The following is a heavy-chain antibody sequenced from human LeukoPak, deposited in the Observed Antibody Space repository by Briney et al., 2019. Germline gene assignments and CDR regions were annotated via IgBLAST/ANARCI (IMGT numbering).Heavy chain of an antibody. J-gene: IGHJ4*02. CDR1: GSSISPYY. D-gene: IGHD1-26*01. CDR3: ARHKDSGSYPLDY. V-gene: IGHV4-59*08. Sequence: SSDTLSVTCTVSGSSISPYYWRWIRQPPRKGLEWIAYIYYTGTTNYNPSLTGRFAISVDTSKNQFSLKLTSVSAVDTAVYYCARHKDSGSYPLDYWGQGTLVTVSS. CDR2: IYYTGTT.